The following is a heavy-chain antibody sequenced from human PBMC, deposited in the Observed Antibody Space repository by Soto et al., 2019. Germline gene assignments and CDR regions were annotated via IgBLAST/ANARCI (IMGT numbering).Heavy chain of an antibody. CDR3: ARGSTDSYPGSRIFDF. CDR1: GLTFGSRA. J-gene: IGHJ4*02. CDR2: ITDTGGDA. V-gene: IGHV3-23*01. D-gene: IGHD3-10*01. Sequence: EVQLLESGGDLIQPGGSLRLSCVASGLTFGSRAMSWVRQSPGEGLEWVSTITDTGGDAKYADSVRGRFTISRDNSKNTLHLQMSSLRAEDSAVYYCARGSTDSYPGSRIFDFWGRGTLVTVSS.